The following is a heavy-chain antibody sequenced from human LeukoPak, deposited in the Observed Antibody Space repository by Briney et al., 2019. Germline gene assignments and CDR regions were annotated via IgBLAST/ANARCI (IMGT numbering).Heavy chain of an antibody. J-gene: IGHJ4*02. CDR1: GFTFSSYA. V-gene: IGHV3-23*01. CDR3: AKDKSPNYYDFWSGYFGY. Sequence: GGSLRLSCAASGFTFSSYAMSWVRQAPGKGLEWVSAISGSGGSTYYADSVKGRFTISRDNSKNTLYLQMNSLRAKATAVYYCAKDKSPNYYDFWSGYFGYWGQGTLVTVSS. CDR2: ISGSGGST. D-gene: IGHD3-3*01.